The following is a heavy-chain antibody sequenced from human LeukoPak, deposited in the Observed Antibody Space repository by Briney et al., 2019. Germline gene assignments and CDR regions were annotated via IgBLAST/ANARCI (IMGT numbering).Heavy chain of an antibody. D-gene: IGHD2-21*02. CDR3: ARHIHCGGDCYSGYFDY. Sequence: SVKVSCKASGGTFSSYAISWVRQAPGQGLERMGGIIPIFGTANYAQKFQGRVTITADESTSTAYMELSSLRSEDTAVYYCARHIHCGGDCYSGYFDYWGQGTLVTVSS. J-gene: IGHJ4*02. CDR1: GGTFSSYA. V-gene: IGHV1-69*01. CDR2: IIPIFGTA.